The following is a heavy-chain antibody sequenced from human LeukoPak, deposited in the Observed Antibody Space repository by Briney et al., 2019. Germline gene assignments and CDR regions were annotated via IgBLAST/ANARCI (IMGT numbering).Heavy chain of an antibody. V-gene: IGHV4-59*08. CDR2: IYYSGST. Sequence: SETLSLTCTVSGGSISSYYWSWIRQPPGKGLGWIGYIYYSGSTNYNPSLKSRVTISVDTSKNQFSLKLSSVTAADTAVYYCARAVGGDGSGSLWGPGTLVTVSS. CDR1: GGSISSYY. D-gene: IGHD3-10*01. CDR3: ARAVGGDGSGSL. J-gene: IGHJ4*02.